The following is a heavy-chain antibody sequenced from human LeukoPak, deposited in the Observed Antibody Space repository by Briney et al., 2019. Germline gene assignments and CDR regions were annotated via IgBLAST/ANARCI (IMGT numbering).Heavy chain of an antibody. V-gene: IGHV3-74*01. CDR2: ISHDGII. D-gene: IGHD5-24*01. Sequence: LSGGSLRLSCETAGFTFSSYVMHWVRRTPGKGLVWVSRISHDGIISYADSVKGRFTISRDNAKNTLTLQMNSLRVEDTAVYFCARDRVYKIDYWGRGTLVTVSS. CDR3: ARDRVYKIDY. J-gene: IGHJ4*02. CDR1: GFTFSSYV.